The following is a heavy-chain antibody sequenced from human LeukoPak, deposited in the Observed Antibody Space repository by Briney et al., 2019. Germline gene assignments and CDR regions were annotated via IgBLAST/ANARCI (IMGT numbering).Heavy chain of an antibody. D-gene: IGHD6-13*01. Sequence: SETLSLTCTVSGGSISSYYWSWIRQPPGKGLEWIGYIYYSGSTDYNPSLKSRVTISVDTSKNQFSLKLSSVTAADTAVYYCARLSSSSWYAQLDPWGQGTLVTVSS. V-gene: IGHV4-59*08. CDR1: GGSISSYY. J-gene: IGHJ5*02. CDR3: ARLSSSSWYAQLDP. CDR2: IYYSGST.